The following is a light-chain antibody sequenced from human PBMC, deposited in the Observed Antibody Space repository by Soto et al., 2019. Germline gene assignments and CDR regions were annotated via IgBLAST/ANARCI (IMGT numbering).Light chain of an antibody. CDR3: CSFADFTYV. CDR2: EVT. CDR1: SSDIGSYDL. Sequence: QSVLTQPASVSGCPGQSITISCTGTSSDIGSYDLVSWYQQHPGTAPKLIIYEVTKRPSGVSTRFSGSKSGNTASLTISGLQAVDEADYYCCSFADFTYVFGTGTKV. J-gene: IGLJ1*01. V-gene: IGLV2-23*02.